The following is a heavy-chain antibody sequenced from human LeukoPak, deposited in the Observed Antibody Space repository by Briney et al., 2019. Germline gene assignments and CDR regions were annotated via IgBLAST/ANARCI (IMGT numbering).Heavy chain of an antibody. D-gene: IGHD3-22*01. CDR1: GLTFNTFN. V-gene: IGHV3-33*08. J-gene: IGHJ3*02. CDR3: ARGKYTYYDSSGYYYATDAFDI. CDR2: IWYDGSNK. Sequence: GGSLRLSCAASGLTFNTFNMNWVRQAPGKGLEWVAVIWYDGSNKYYADSVKGRFTISRDNSKNTLYLQMNSLRAEDTAVYYCARGKYTYYDSSGYYYATDAFDIWGQGTMVTVSS.